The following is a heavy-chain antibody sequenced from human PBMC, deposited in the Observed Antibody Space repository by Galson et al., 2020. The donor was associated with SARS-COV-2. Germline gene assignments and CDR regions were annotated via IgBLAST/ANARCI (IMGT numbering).Heavy chain of an antibody. CDR3: ARGGSRPVMVFDYYYFYMDV. V-gene: IGHV4-34*01. D-gene: IGHD5-18*01. J-gene: IGHJ6*03. CDR1: GGSFSDYS. CDR2: ISHSGST. Sequence: SETLSPTCGVYGGSFSDYSWTWFRQPPGKGLDGLGLISHSGSTNYSPSLKSRVFMSVDTSKNQFSLKLRSVTAADTAVYYCARGGSRPVMVFDYYYFYMDVWGKGTTVTVSS.